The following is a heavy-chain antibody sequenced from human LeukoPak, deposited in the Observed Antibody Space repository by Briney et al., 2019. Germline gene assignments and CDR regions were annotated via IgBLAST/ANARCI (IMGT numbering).Heavy chain of an antibody. Sequence: PGGSLRLSCAASGFNFSSYSLNWVRQAPGKGLEWVSYISSSTRRIYYADSVKGRFTISRDSAKNSLYLQMDSLRDEDTAMYSCAREFPPHCSSTSCYPDHWGQGTLVTVSS. V-gene: IGHV3-48*02. CDR2: ISSSTRRI. D-gene: IGHD2-2*01. J-gene: IGHJ5*02. CDR1: GFNFSSYS. CDR3: AREFPPHCSSTSCYPDH.